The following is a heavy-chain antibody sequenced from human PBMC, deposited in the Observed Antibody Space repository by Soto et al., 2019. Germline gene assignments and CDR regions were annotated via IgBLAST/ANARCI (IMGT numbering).Heavy chain of an antibody. J-gene: IGHJ4*02. CDR3: AKSPLNYGDLNYFDY. CDR2: ISGSGGST. D-gene: IGHD4-17*01. Sequence: PGGSLRLSCAASGFTFSSYAMSWVRQAPGKGLEWVSAISGSGGSTYYADSVKGRFTISRDNSKNTLYLQMNSLRAEDTAVYYCAKSPLNYGDLNYFDYWGQGTLVTVSS. V-gene: IGHV3-23*01. CDR1: GFTFSSYA.